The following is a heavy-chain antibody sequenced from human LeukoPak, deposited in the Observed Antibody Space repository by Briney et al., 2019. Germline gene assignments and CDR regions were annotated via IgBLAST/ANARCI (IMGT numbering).Heavy chain of an antibody. CDR2: INGDGSSS. V-gene: IGHV3-74*01. CDR3: TINPGMDV. CDR1: ASSSGTYW. J-gene: IGHJ6*02. Sequence: GGSRTPAWLPDASSSGTYWTHCDSQAPGKGLVWVSRINGDGSSSTYADSVKGRFTISRDNAKNTLYLQINSVRNVATAVYYCTINPGMDVWGQGTTVTVSS.